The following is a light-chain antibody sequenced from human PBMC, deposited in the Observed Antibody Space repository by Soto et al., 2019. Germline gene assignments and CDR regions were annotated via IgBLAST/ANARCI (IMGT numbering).Light chain of an antibody. CDR1: SSDVGTYNL. CDR3: CSYAGSSTYV. J-gene: IGLJ1*01. V-gene: IGLV2-23*01. CDR2: EGS. Sequence: QSALTQPASVSGSPGQSITISCTGTSSDVGTYNLVSWYQHHPGKAPKLMIYEGSKRPSGVSNRFSGSKSGNTASLTISGLQAEYEADYYCCSYAGSSTYVFVTGTKLTVL.